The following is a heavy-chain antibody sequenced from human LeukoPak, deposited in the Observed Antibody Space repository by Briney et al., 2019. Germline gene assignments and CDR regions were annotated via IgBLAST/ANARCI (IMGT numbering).Heavy chain of an antibody. CDR1: GFSFSTCA. CDR2: ISGSGFNT. Sequence: GGSLRPSCAASGFSFSTCAMNWVRQAPGKGLEWVSAISGSGFNTYYADSVKGRFTISRDNSKNTLYLQMNSLGAEDTALYYCAKDVRGYNRPFDYWGQGTLVTVSS. J-gene: IGHJ4*02. V-gene: IGHV3-23*01. D-gene: IGHD3-10*02. CDR3: AKDVRGYNRPFDY.